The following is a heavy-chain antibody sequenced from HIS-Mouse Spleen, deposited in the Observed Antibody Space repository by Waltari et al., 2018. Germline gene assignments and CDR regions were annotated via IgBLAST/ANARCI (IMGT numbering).Heavy chain of an antibody. CDR1: GYTFTSYD. CDR3: ARIGSHRRGYSYGYWFDP. V-gene: IGHV1-8*01. Sequence: QVQLVQSGAEVKKPGASVKVSCKASGYTFTSYDINWVRQATGQGLEWMGWRNHNSGKTGYAQKFQGRVTMTRNTSISTAYMELSSLRSEDTAVYYCARIGSHRRGYSYGYWFDPWGQGTLVTVSS. CDR2: RNHNSGKT. D-gene: IGHD5-18*01. J-gene: IGHJ5*02.